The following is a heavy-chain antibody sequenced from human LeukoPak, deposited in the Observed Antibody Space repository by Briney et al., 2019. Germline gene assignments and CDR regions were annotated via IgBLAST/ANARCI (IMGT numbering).Heavy chain of an antibody. CDR2: IGSSGGGT. CDR3: ATSLRFARGWLPPTYFDN. Sequence: QTGGSLRLSCEASGLTFNNYAMHWVRQSSGKGLEWVSGIGSSGGGTYYADSVEGRFTISRDTSKDTVYLQMDSLRAEDTALYYCATSLRFARGWLPPTYFDNWGQGTLVTVSS. D-gene: IGHD5-24*01. J-gene: IGHJ4*02. CDR1: GLTFNNYA. V-gene: IGHV3-23*01.